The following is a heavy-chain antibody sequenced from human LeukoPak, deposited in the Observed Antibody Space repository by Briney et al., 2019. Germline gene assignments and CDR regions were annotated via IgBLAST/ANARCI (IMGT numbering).Heavy chain of an antibody. J-gene: IGHJ4*02. D-gene: IGHD3-22*01. Sequence: SETLSLTCTVSGGSISSSSYYWGWIRQPPGKGLEWIGSIYYSGSTYYNPSLKSRVTISVDASKNQFSLNLSSVTAADTAVYYCARLYYDSSGYYQICYFDYWGQGTLVAVSS. CDR3: ARLYYDSSGYYQICYFDY. CDR1: GGSISSSSYY. CDR2: IYYSGST. V-gene: IGHV4-39*01.